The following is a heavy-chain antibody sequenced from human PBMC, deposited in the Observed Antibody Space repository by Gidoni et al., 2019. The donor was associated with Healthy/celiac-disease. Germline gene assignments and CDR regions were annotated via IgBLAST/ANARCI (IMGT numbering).Heavy chain of an antibody. Sequence: EVQLVESGGGLVQPGGSLRLSCAASGFTFSSYWMHWVRQAPGKGLVWVSRINRDGSSTSYADSVKGRFTISRDNAKNTLYLQMNSLRAEDTAVYYCARDFEPGAYYYYGMDVWGQGTTVTVSS. CDR1: GFTFSSYW. CDR3: ARDFEPGAYYYYGMDV. J-gene: IGHJ6*02. CDR2: INRDGSST. V-gene: IGHV3-74*01. D-gene: IGHD7-27*01.